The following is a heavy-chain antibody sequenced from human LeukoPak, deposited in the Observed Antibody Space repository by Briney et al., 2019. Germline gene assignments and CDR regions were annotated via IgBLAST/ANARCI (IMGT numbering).Heavy chain of an antibody. CDR2: INHNGNVN. V-gene: IGHV3-7*03. CDR3: ARGGGLDV. CDR1: GFTLSSYW. Sequence: GGPLRLSCAAPGFTLSSYWMNWARQAPGKGLEWVASINHNGNVNYYVDSVKGRFTISRDNAKNSLYLQMSNLRAEDTAVYFCARGGGLDVWGQGATVTVSS. D-gene: IGHD3-16*01. J-gene: IGHJ6*02.